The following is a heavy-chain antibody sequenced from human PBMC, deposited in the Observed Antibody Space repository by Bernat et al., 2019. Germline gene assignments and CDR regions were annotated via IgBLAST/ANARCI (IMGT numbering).Heavy chain of an antibody. CDR2: IYTSGST. CDR1: GGSISSGSYY. Sequence: QVQLQESGPGLVKPSQTLSLTCTVSGGSISSGSYYWSWIRQPAGKGLEWIGRIYTSGSTNYNPSLKSRVTISVDTSKNQFSLKLGSGTAADTAVYYCAGDRAMYYYDSSGYSNDAFDIWGQGTMVTVPS. CDR3: AGDRAMYYYDSSGYSNDAFDI. J-gene: IGHJ3*02. D-gene: IGHD3-22*01. V-gene: IGHV4-61*02.